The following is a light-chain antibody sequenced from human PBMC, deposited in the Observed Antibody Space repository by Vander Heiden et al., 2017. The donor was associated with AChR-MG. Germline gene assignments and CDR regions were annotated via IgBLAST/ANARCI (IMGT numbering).Light chain of an antibody. J-gene: IGKJ5*01. V-gene: IGKV1-39*01. CDR1: QSISSY. CDR2: AAS. CDR3: QQSYSTPFIT. Sequence: DIQMTQPPSSLSASVGDRVSITCRASQSISSYLNWYQQKPGKAPKLLIYAASSLQSGVPSRFSGSGSGTDFTLTISSLQPEDFATYYCQQSYSTPFITFGQGTRLEIK.